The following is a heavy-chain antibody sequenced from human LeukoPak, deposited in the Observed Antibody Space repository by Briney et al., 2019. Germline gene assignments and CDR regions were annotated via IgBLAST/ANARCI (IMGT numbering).Heavy chain of an antibody. CDR3: ARGNIVGATTGYWFDP. CDR1: GYTFTSYY. CDR2: INPSGGST. Sequence: ASVKVSCKASGYTFTSYYIHWVRQAPGQGLEWMGIINPSGGSTTYAQKFQGRVTMTRDTSTSTVYMELSSLRSEDTAVYYCARGNIVGATTGYWFDPWGQGTLVIVSS. V-gene: IGHV1-46*01. D-gene: IGHD1-26*01. J-gene: IGHJ5*02.